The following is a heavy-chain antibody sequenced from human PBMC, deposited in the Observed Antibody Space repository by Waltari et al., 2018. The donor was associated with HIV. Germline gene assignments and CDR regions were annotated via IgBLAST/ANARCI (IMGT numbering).Heavy chain of an antibody. V-gene: IGHV3-15*01. CDR3: FVGGGGAYSLRGPDGFDI. D-gene: IGHD2-15*01. CDR1: GLIFSEAW. J-gene: IGHJ3*02. Sequence: QVVESGVDLVSPGGSLTLSCTASGLIFSEAWMNWVRPVPGRGMEGVGCIKTKFENVAKDYAPPVKNRFTIFRDDSEKMFFVPMGGLKIDDTGIYFWFVGGGGAYSLRGPDGFDIWGQGTPVIVSS. CDR2: IKTKFENVAK.